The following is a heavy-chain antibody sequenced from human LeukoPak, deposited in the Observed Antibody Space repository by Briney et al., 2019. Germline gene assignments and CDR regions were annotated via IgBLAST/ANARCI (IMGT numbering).Heavy chain of an antibody. CDR2: IRYDGSNK. CDR3: AKDYDDKFDY. V-gene: IGHV3-30*02. Sequence: PGGSLRLSCAASGFTFSSYGMHWVRQAPGKGLEWVAFIRYDGSNKYYADSVKGRFTISRGNSKNTLYLQMNSLRAEDTALYYCAKDYDDKFDYWGQGTPGHRLL. CDR1: GFTFSSYG. D-gene: IGHD3-9*01. J-gene: IGHJ4*02.